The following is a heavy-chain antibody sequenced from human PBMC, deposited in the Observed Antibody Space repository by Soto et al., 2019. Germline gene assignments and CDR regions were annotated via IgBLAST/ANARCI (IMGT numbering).Heavy chain of an antibody. CDR3: AHSRCGGDCLQSYPSHDYYGMDV. CDR2: IYWDDDK. CDR1: GFSLSTSGVS. V-gene: IGHV2-5*02. Sequence: QITLKASGPTLGKPTQTLTLTCTFSGFSLSTSGVSVGWIRQPPGKALEWLALIYWDDDKRYSPSMKSRLTITKDTSNNQVVLRMTNMDPVDTATYYCAHSRCGGDCLQSYPSHDYYGMDVWGQGTTVTVSS. D-gene: IGHD2-21*02. J-gene: IGHJ6*02.